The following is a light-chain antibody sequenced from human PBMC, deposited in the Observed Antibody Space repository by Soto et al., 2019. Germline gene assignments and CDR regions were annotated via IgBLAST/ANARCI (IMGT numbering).Light chain of an antibody. CDR1: QGISNW. Sequence: DLQMTQSPSSVSASVGDRVTITCRASQGISNWLAWYQQKPGKAPKLVIFAASSLQSGVPSRFSGSRSGTEFTLTISSLQPEDFATYYRQQANGFPRTFGQGTKVEI. CDR3: QQANGFPRT. V-gene: IGKV1-12*01. CDR2: AAS. J-gene: IGKJ2*01.